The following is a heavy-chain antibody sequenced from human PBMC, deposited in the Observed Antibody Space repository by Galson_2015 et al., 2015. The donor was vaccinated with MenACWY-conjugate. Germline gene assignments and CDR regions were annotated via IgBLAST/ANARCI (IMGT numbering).Heavy chain of an antibody. J-gene: IGHJ4*02. CDR3: ARERAGPGGIHDY. CDR2: INSDGGGA. V-gene: IGHV3-74*01. D-gene: IGHD1-1*01. Sequence: SLRLSCAASGFTFSSLRMHWVRHAPGKGLVWVSHINSDGGGANYADSVKGRFTISRGNARNTLYLQMNSLRTEDSAVYYCARERAGPGGIHDYWGQGTLVTVSS. CDR1: GFTFSSLR.